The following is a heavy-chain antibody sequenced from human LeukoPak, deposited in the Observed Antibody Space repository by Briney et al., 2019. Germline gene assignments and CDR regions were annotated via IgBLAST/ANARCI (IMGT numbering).Heavy chain of an antibody. Sequence: GGSLRLSCVASGFTFSNYAMTWVRQAPGKGLEWVANINEDGSVKNYVDSVRGRFTVSRDNAKNSLYLQMNSLRGEDTAVYYCMAESSSPWEGYWGQGTLVTVSS. D-gene: IGHD6-6*01. CDR1: GFTFSNYA. CDR3: MAESSSPWEGY. CDR2: INEDGSVK. V-gene: IGHV3-7*01. J-gene: IGHJ4*02.